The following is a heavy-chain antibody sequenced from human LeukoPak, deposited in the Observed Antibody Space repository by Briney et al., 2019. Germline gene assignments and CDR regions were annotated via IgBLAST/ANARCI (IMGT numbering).Heavy chain of an antibody. V-gene: IGHV3-13*01. D-gene: IGHD5-24*01. CDR2: FGTAGDT. J-gene: IGHJ4*02. CDR3: ARQSTPHGNFDY. CDR1: GFILSNYA. Sequence: GGSLRLSCAASGFILSNYAMHWVRQPAGKGLEWVSAFGTAGDTFYPGSVKGRFTISRDNAKKSLFLQMSSLRAEDTAIYYCARQSTPHGNFDYWGQGTLVTVSS.